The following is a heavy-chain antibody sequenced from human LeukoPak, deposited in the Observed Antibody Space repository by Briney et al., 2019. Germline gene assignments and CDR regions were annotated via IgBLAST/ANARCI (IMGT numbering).Heavy chain of an antibody. Sequence: SETLSLTCTVSGGSISSYYWSWIRQPPGKGLEWIGYIYYSGSTNYNPSLKSRVTISVDTSKNQFSLKLSPVTAADTAVYYCARDRWLVRYWGQGTLVTVSS. CDR2: IYYSGST. CDR1: GGSISSYY. CDR3: ARDRWLVRY. J-gene: IGHJ4*02. D-gene: IGHD6-19*01. V-gene: IGHV4-59*01.